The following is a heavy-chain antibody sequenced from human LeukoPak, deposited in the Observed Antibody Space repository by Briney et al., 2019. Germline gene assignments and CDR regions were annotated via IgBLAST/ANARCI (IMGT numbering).Heavy chain of an antibody. CDR1: GFTFSSYA. V-gene: IGHV3-64*01. D-gene: IGHD6-13*01. CDR2: IISNGGST. J-gene: IGHJ4*02. CDR3: ARGQGIAAAGRGGFDY. Sequence: GGSLRLSCAASGFTFSSYAMHWVRKAPGKGLEYVSAIISNGGSTYYANSVKGRFTISRDNSKNTLYLQMGSLRAEDMAVYYCARGQGIAAAGRGGFDYWGQGTLVTVSS.